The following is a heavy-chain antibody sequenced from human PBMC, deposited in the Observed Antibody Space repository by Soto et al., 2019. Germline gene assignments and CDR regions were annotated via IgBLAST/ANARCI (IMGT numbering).Heavy chain of an antibody. CDR1: GGSFRGSY. V-gene: IGHV4-34*01. J-gene: IGHJ5*02. CDR3: ARGGIVVVPASTGDWFDP. D-gene: IGHD2-2*01. Sequence: QVQLQQWGAGLLKPSETLSLTCAVYGGSFRGSYWSWIRQPPGKGLEWIGEINHSGSTNYNPSLKSRGTTSVDTAKNQFSLKLSSVTAADTAFYCCARGGIVVVPASTGDWFDPGGQGTLVTVSS. CDR2: INHSGST.